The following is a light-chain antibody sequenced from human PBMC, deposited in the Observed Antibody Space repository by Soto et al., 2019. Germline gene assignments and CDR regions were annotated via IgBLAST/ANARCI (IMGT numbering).Light chain of an antibody. CDR1: QSVSSSY. Sequence: EIVLTHSPGTLSLAPGERATLSCRASQSVSSSYLAWYQQKPGQAPRLLIYGASSRATGTPDRFSGSGSGTDFTLTISRLEPEDFAVYYCQQYGSSPSFGPGTKVDIK. V-gene: IGKV3-20*01. J-gene: IGKJ3*01. CDR3: QQYGSSPS. CDR2: GAS.